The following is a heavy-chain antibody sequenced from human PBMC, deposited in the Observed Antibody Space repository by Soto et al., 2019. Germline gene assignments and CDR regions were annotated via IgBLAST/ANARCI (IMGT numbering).Heavy chain of an antibody. CDR1: GGTFSSYA. J-gene: IGHJ6*02. CDR3: ASLRGITMVRGYYYYGMDV. CDR2: IIPIFGTA. Sequence: GASVKVSCKASGGTFSSYAISWVRQAPGQGLEWMGGIIPIFGTANYAQKFQGRVTITADESTSTAYMELSSLRSEDTAVYYCASLRGITMVRGYYYYGMDVWGQGTTVTVSS. V-gene: IGHV1-69*13. D-gene: IGHD3-10*01.